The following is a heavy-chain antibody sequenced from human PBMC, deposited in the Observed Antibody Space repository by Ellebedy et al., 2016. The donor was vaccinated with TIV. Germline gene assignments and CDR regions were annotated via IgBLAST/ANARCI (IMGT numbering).Heavy chain of an antibody. CDR1: GGSFSGYY. J-gene: IGHJ4*02. Sequence: GSLRLSXAVYGGSFSGYYWSWIRQPPGKGLEWIGEINHSGSTNYNPSLKSRVTISVDTSKNQFSLKLSSVTAADTAVYYCASAATISPLGYWGQGTLVTVSS. CDR2: INHSGST. CDR3: ASAATISPLGY. V-gene: IGHV4-34*01. D-gene: IGHD2-15*01.